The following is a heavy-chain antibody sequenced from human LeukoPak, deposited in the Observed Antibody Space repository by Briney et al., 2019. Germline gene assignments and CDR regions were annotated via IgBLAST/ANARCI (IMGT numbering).Heavy chain of an antibody. CDR1: SGSISSYY. V-gene: IGHV4-59*01. CDR3: ARGVGVY. CDR2: IYYSGST. J-gene: IGHJ4*02. D-gene: IGHD3-10*01. Sequence: SETLSLTCTVSSGSISSYYWSWIRQPPGKGLEWIGYIYYSGSTNYNPSLKSRVTISVDTSKNQFSLKLSSVTAADTAVYYCARGVGVYWGQGTLVTVSS.